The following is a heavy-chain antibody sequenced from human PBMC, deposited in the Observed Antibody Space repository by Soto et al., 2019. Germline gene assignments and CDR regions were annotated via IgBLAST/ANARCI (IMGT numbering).Heavy chain of an antibody. J-gene: IGHJ3*02. CDR1: GFTLSSYS. D-gene: IGHD3-9*01. Sequence: GGSLRLSCAASGFTLSSYSMNWVRQAPGKGLEWVSYISSSSSTIYYADSVKGRFTISRDNAKNSLYLQMNSLRAEDTAVYYCARNFYDILTGRPHDAFDIWGQGTMVTVSS. V-gene: IGHV3-48*01. CDR2: ISSSSSTI. CDR3: ARNFYDILTGRPHDAFDI.